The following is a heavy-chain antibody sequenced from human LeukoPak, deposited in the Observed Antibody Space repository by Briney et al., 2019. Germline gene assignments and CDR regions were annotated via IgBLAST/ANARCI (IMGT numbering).Heavy chain of an antibody. CDR3: VREGTTVALFDY. Sequence: GGSLRLSCAASGFTFSSYAMSWVRQAPGKGLEWVANIKQDGSETYYVDPVKGRFTISRDNAKNSLYLQMHSLRAEDTAVYYCVREGTTVALFDYWGQGSLVTVSS. J-gene: IGHJ4*02. CDR1: GFTFSSYA. CDR2: IKQDGSET. V-gene: IGHV3-7*01. D-gene: IGHD6-19*01.